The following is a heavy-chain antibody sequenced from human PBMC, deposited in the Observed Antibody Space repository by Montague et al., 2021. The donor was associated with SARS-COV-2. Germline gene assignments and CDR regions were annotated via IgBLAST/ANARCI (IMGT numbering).Heavy chain of an antibody. CDR1: GGSISTTNFY. CDR2: VFYRGGT. Sequence: SETLSLTCSVPGGSISTTNFYWGWVRQPPGKGLEWIGNVFYRGGTYYNPSLKSRVAISVDTSKNQFFLSLDSVTAADTALYFCARIPVSGSGGFYYFDSWGQGTLVTVSS. J-gene: IGHJ4*02. D-gene: IGHD3-10*01. CDR3: ARIPVSGSGGFYYFDS. V-gene: IGHV4-39*01.